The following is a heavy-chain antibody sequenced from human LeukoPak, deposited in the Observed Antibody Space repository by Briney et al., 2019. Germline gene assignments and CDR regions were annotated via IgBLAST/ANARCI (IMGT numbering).Heavy chain of an antibody. CDR1: GGSFSGYY. CDR2: INHSGST. D-gene: IGHD5-12*01. Sequence: SETLSLTCAVYGGSFSGYYWSWIRQPPGKGLEWIGEINHSGSTNYNPSLKSRVTISVDTSKNQFSLKLSSVTAADTAVYYCARGSKRGYSGYDYRSYYYYGMDVWGQGTTVTVSS. J-gene: IGHJ6*02. V-gene: IGHV4-34*01. CDR3: ARGSKRGYSGYDYRSYYYYGMDV.